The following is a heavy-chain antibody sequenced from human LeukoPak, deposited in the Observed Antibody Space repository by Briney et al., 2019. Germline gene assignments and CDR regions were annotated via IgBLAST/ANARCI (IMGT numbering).Heavy chain of an antibody. CDR2: IYPGDSDT. CDR1: GYSFTSYW. D-gene: IGHD3-10*01. J-gene: IGHJ3*02. Sequence: ESLKISCKGSGYSFTSYWIGWVRQMPGKGLEWMGIIYPGDSDTRYSPSFQGQVTISADKSISTAYLQWSSLKASDTAMYYCARGRDYYGSGSPDAFDIWGQGTMVTVSS. CDR3: ARGRDYYGSGSPDAFDI. V-gene: IGHV5-51*01.